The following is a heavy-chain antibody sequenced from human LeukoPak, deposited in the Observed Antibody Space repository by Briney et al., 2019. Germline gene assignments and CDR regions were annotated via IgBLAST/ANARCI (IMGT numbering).Heavy chain of an antibody. D-gene: IGHD3-22*01. CDR1: GFTFSRNG. V-gene: IGHV3-21*01. CDR3: ARDHPYYYDISGYWHDY. CDR2: ISSSSSYI. Sequence: GGSLRLSCAASGFTFSRNGMTWVRQAPGKGLEWVSSISSSSSYIYYADSVKGRFTISRDNAKNSLYLQMNSLRAEDTAVYYCARDHPYYYDISGYWHDYWGLGTLVTVSS. J-gene: IGHJ4*02.